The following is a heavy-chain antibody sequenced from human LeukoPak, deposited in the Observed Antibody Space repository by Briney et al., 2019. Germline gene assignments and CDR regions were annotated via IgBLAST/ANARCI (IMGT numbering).Heavy chain of an antibody. Sequence: GGSLRLSCAASGFSFSYFWMSWVRQAPGKGLEWVANIKKDGSEKYYVDSVKGRFTISRDNAKKSLYLKMISLRAEDTAVYYCARDAEVGTLFGVLSRYNWFGPWGRGALVTVSS. J-gene: IGHJ5*02. V-gene: IGHV3-7*01. CDR2: IKKDGSEK. D-gene: IGHD3-3*01. CDR1: GFSFSYFW. CDR3: ARDAEVGTLFGVLSRYNWFGP.